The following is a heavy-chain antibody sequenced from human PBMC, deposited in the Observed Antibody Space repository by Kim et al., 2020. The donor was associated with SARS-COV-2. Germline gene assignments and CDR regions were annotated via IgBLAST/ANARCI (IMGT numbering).Heavy chain of an antibody. CDR3: ARGYCSSTSCSSYYYGMDV. CDR1: GFTFSSYD. V-gene: IGHV3-13*04. Sequence: GGSLRLSCAASGFTFSSYDMHWVRQATGKGLEWVSAIGTAGDTYYPGSVKGRFTISRENAKNSLYLQMNSLRAGDTAVYYCARGYCSSTSCSSYYYGMDVWGQGTTVTVSS. CDR2: IGTAGDT. D-gene: IGHD2-2*01. J-gene: IGHJ6*02.